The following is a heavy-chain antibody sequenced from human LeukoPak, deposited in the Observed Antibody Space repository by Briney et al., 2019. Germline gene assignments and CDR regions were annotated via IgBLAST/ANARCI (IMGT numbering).Heavy chain of an antibody. Sequence: GGSLRLSCAASGFTFSSYAMSWVRQAPGKGLEWVSAISSSGGSTYYADSVKGRFTISRDNSKNTLYLQMNSLRAEDTAVYYCAKIVNYNYDFWSGYYAGAYYYYYMDVWGKGTTVTVSS. CDR1: GFTFSSYA. CDR2: ISSSGGST. V-gene: IGHV3-23*01. J-gene: IGHJ6*03. CDR3: AKIVNYNYDFWSGYYAGAYYYYYMDV. D-gene: IGHD3-3*01.